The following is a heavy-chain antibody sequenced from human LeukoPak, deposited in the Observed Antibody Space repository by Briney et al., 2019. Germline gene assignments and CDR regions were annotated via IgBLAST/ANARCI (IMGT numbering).Heavy chain of an antibody. CDR3: ARGYLPAAIGSYFDY. D-gene: IGHD2-2*02. J-gene: IGHJ4*02. CDR1: GGTFSSYA. Sequence: SVKVSSKASGGTFSSYAISWVRQAPGQGLEWMGGIIPIFGTANYAQKFQGRVTITADESTSTAYMELSSLRSEDTAVYYCARGYLPAAIGSYFDYWGQGTLVTVSS. CDR2: IIPIFGTA. V-gene: IGHV1-69*13.